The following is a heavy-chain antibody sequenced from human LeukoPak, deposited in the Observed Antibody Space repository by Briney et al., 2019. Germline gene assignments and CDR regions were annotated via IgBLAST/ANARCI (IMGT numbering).Heavy chain of an antibody. CDR3: ATDHRPAAIGSNWFDP. J-gene: IGHJ5*02. CDR2: INPSGGST. D-gene: IGHD2-2*02. Sequence: GASVKVSCKASGYTFTSYYMHWVRQAPGQGLEWMGIINPSGGSTSYAQKFQGRVTMTEDTSTDTAYMELSSLRSEDTAVYYCATDHRPAAIGSNWFDPWGQGTLVTVSS. V-gene: IGHV1-46*01. CDR1: GYTFTSYY.